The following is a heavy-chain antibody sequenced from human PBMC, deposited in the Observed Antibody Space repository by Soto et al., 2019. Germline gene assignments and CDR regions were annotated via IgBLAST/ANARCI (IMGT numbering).Heavy chain of an antibody. CDR1: GFTFSSYT. CDR2: ISSSSSNI. J-gene: IGHJ5*02. V-gene: IGHV3-48*02. CDR3: ERVPAGFDP. Sequence: GGSLRLSSAASGFTFSSYTMNWVRQAPGKGLEWVSYISSSSSNIYYADSVKGRFTISRDNAKNSLYLQMNSLRDEDTAVYYCERVPAGFDPWGQGTLVTVSA.